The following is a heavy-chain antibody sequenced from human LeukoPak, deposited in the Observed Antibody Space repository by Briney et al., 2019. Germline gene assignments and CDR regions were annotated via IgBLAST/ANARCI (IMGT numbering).Heavy chain of an antibody. CDR1: GFTFSSHW. D-gene: IGHD3-22*01. CDR2: IYSGGTT. V-gene: IGHV3-53*01. J-gene: IGHJ4*02. CDR3: ASSYDSSGYYGY. Sequence: GGSLRLSCAASGFTFSSHWMSWVRQAPGKGLEWVSVIYSGGTTYYAQSVKGRFTISRDNSKNRLYLQMNSLRAEDTAVYYCASSYDSSGYYGYWGQGTLVTVSS.